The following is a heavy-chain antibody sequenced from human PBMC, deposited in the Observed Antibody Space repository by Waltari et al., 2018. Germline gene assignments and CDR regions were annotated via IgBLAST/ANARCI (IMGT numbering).Heavy chain of an antibody. CDR3: ARENRGRSYSHFDY. Sequence: QVQLQESGPGLVKPSETLSLTCTVSGGSISNYFWSWIRQPAGKGLEWIGRIYTSENTNYNPSLKSRVTMSVDTSKNQFSLKLNSVTAADTAVYYCARENRGRSYSHFDYWGQGTLVTV. CDR1: GGSISNYF. J-gene: IGHJ4*02. D-gene: IGHD1-26*01. V-gene: IGHV4-4*07. CDR2: IYTSENT.